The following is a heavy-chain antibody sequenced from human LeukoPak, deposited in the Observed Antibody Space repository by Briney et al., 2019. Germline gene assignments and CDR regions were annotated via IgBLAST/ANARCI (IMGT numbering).Heavy chain of an antibody. V-gene: IGHV4-28*01. CDR1: GYSISNSNW. CDR2: IYYSGST. D-gene: IGHD1-1*01. CDR3: ARTRLTTGTTFDL. J-gene: IGHJ2*01. Sequence: PSATLSLTCAVSGYSISNSNWWGWIRQPPGKALEWIGYIYYSGSTYYNPSLKSRVTMSVDTSKNPFSLKLNSVTAVDTALYYCARTRLTTGTTFDLWGRGTLVSVSS.